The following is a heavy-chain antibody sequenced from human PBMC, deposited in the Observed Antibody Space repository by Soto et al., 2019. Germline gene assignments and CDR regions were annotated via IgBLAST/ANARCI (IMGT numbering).Heavy chain of an antibody. D-gene: IGHD2-15*01. CDR1: GGSISGSF. CDR2: VHSSGST. Sequence: LSLTCTVSGGSISGSFWTWVRQPPGKGLEWIGYVHSSGSTSYNPSLKSRVTILVDTSKNQFSLELSSVTAADTAIYYCARYCSGGGCSSKSLDYWGQGALVTVSS. V-gene: IGHV4-59*01. CDR3: ARYCSGGGCSSKSLDY. J-gene: IGHJ4*02.